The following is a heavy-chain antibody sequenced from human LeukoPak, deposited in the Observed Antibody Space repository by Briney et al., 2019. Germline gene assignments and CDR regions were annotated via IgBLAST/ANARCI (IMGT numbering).Heavy chain of an antibody. J-gene: IGHJ5*02. CDR2: IIHSGGT. CDR1: GGSFNGYS. Sequence: SETLSLTCAVSGGSFNGYSYTWLRQPPGKGLEWLGEIIHSGGTSYNPSLKSRLTISVDTSRKQFSLKLTSVTAADTALYFCARGPLAFRRVAGIFSWGRGTQVTVSS. V-gene: IGHV4-34*01. CDR3: ARGPLAFRRVAGIFS. D-gene: IGHD6-19*01.